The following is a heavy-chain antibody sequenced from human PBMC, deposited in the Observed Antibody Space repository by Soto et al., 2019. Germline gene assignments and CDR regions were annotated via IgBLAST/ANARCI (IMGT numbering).Heavy chain of an antibody. D-gene: IGHD6-13*01. J-gene: IGHJ4*02. Sequence: SATLSLTWAVYGGSFSGYYWSWILQPPGKGLEWIGEINHSGSTNYNPSLKSRVTISVDTSKNQFSLKLSSVTAADTAVYYCARGTHDTILAAHGNELDYSGQGTLDIVSS. CDR3: ARGTHDTILAAHGNELDY. CDR1: GGSFSGYY. V-gene: IGHV4-34*01. CDR2: INHSGST.